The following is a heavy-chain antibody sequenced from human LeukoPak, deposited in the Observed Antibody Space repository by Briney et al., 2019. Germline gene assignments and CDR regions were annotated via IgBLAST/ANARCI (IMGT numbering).Heavy chain of an antibody. J-gene: IGHJ6*03. Sequence: GGSLRLSCAASGFTFEADGMSWVRQAPGRGLEWVSGINWNGDSTGYADSVKGRFTIPRDNAKNALYLQMNSLRAEDTALYYCASAAAYYYYQYMDVWGKGTTVIVSS. CDR2: INWNGDST. V-gene: IGHV3-20*04. D-gene: IGHD6-13*01. CDR1: GFTFEADG. CDR3: ASAAAYYYYQYMDV.